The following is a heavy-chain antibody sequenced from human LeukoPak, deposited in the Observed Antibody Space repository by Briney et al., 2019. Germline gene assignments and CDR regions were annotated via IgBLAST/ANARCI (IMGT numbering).Heavy chain of an antibody. Sequence: ASETLSLTCTVSGASISSSSYYWGWIRQPPGKGLEWIGNIYYGENTYYNPSLKSRVTISIDTSKNQFYLKLSSLTAADTAEYSCARRDDSSGYHKIFDYWGPGTLVTVSS. CDR2: IYYGENT. D-gene: IGHD3-22*01. CDR3: ARRDDSSGYHKIFDY. CDR1: GASISSSSYY. J-gene: IGHJ4*02. V-gene: IGHV4-39*01.